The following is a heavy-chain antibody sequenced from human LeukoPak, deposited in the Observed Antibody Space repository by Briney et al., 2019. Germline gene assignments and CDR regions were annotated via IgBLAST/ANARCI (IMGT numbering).Heavy chain of an antibody. CDR3: AKSLLTTATGTGRAFDI. D-gene: IGHD1-1*01. V-gene: IGHV3-30*02. CDR2: IRPDGSKN. Sequence: GGSLRLSCAASGFTFSSYGMHWVRQAPGKGLEWVAFIRPDGSKNYYADSVKGRFTISRDNSKNTLYLQMNSLRAEDSAEYYCAKSLLTTATGTGRAFDIWGQGTMVTVSA. CDR1: GFTFSSYG. J-gene: IGHJ3*02.